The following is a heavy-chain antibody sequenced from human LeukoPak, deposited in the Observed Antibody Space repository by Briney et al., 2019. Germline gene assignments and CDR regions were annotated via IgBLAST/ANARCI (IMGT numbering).Heavy chain of an antibody. CDR3: ARENTDDAFDI. CDR1: GFTFDDYG. D-gene: IGHD1/OR15-1a*01. CDR2: ISSSGGTR. Sequence: GGSLRLSCAASGFTFDDYGMNWVRQAPGKGLEWVSYISSSGGTRYYADSVKGRFTISRDNAKNSLYLQMNSLRAEDTAVYYCARENTDDAFDIWGQETMVTVSS. V-gene: IGHV3-48*03. J-gene: IGHJ3*02.